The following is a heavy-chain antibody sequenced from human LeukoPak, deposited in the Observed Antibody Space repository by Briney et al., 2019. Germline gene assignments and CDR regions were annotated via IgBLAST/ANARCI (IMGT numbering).Heavy chain of an antibody. J-gene: IGHJ4*02. Sequence: PGGSLRLSCAASGFTFSSYEMNWVRQAPGKGLEWVSYISSSGSTIYYADSVKGRFTISRDNAKNSLYLQMNSLRAEDTAVYYCAGDRDYYDGSGYYPPFFDYWGQGTLVTVSS. V-gene: IGHV3-48*03. D-gene: IGHD3-22*01. CDR2: ISSSGSTI. CDR1: GFTFSSYE. CDR3: AGDRDYYDGSGYYPPFFDY.